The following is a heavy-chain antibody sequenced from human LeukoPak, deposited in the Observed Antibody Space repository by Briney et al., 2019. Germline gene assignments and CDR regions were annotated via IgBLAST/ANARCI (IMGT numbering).Heavy chain of an antibody. D-gene: IGHD2-21*01. Sequence: SETLSLTCTVSGGSISSYYWSWIRQPPGKGLEWIGYIYYSGSTNYNPSLKSRVTISVDTSKNQFSLKLSSVTAADTAAYYCARLNGGDYFDYWGQGTLVTVSS. J-gene: IGHJ4*02. V-gene: IGHV4-59*12. CDR3: ARLNGGDYFDY. CDR2: IYYSGST. CDR1: GGSISSYY.